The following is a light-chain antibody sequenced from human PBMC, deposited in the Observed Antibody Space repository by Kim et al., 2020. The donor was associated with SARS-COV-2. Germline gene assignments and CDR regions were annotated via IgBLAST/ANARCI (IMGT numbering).Light chain of an antibody. J-gene: IGKJ2*01. V-gene: IGKV1-8*01. Sequence: SASTGDRVTITCRASQDISNSLAWYQQKPGKAPELLIYDAFTLQSGVSPRFSGSGSGTEFTLTISSLQPEDFATYHCQQYASYPYTFGPGTKLEI. CDR1: QDISNS. CDR3: QQYASYPYT. CDR2: DAF.